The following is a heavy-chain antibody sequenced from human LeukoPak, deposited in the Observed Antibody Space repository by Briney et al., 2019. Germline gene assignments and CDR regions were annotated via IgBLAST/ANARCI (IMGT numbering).Heavy chain of an antibody. V-gene: IGHV4-34*01. J-gene: IGHJ4*02. Sequence: PSETLSLTCAVYGGSFSGYYWSWIRQPPGKGLEWLGEINHSGSTNYNPSLKSRVTISVDTSKNQFSLKLSSVTAADTAVYYCARVAVTPGMYFDYWGQGTLVTVSS. CDR1: GGSFSGYY. D-gene: IGHD4-23*01. CDR2: INHSGST. CDR3: ARVAVTPGMYFDY.